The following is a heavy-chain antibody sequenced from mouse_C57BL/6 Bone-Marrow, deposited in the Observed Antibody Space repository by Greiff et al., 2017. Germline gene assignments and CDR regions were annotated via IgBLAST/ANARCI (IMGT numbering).Heavy chain of an antibody. CDR3: TRDYSNYEREMDY. D-gene: IGHD2-5*01. CDR1: GFTFSSYA. CDR2: ISSGGDYI. V-gene: IGHV5-9-1*02. J-gene: IGHJ4*01. Sequence: EVMLVESGEGLVKPGGSLKLSCAASGFTFSSYAMSWVRQTPEKRLAWVAYISSGGDYIYYADTVQGRFTISRDNARNTLYLQMSSLKSEDTAMYYCTRDYSNYEREMDYWGQGTSVTVSS.